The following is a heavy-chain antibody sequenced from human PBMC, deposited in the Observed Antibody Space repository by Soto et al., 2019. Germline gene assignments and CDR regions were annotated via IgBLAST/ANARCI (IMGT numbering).Heavy chain of an antibody. V-gene: IGHV3-53*01. CDR1: GFTVTTNY. CDR3: ARDSGMIRGSYGVDV. D-gene: IGHD3-10*01. CDR2: IYRSGAT. J-gene: IGHJ6*02. Sequence: GGFLRLSCAASGFTVTTNYMTWVRQAPGKGLEWVSVIYRSGATYYPDSVRGRFTASRDYSHNTLYLQMDSLRVEDTAVYYCARDSGMIRGSYGVDVWGPGTTVTVSS.